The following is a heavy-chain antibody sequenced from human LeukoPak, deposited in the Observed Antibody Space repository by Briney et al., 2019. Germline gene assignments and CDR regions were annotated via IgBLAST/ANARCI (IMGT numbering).Heavy chain of an antibody. D-gene: IGHD6-13*01. V-gene: IGHV3-33*01. J-gene: IGHJ6*04. CDR2: IWYDGSNK. CDR3: ARQAAAGTEGYYYYGMDV. CDR1: GFTFSSYG. Sequence: GGSLRLSCAASGFTFSSYGMHWVRQAPGKGLEWVAVIWYDGSNKYYADSVKGRFTISRDNSKNTLYLQMNSLRAEDTAVYYCARQAAAGTEGYYYYGMDVRGKGTTVTVSS.